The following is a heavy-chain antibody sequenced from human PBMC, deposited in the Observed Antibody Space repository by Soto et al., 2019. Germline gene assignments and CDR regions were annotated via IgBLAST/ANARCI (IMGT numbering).Heavy chain of an antibody. Sequence: GGSLRLSCAVSGFTFSSYNMHWVRQAPGKGLEWVAYISYDGSNKYYGDSVKGRFTISRDNSKKTLYLQMNSLRVEDTAVYYCAKALGELSPESYDYWGQGTPVTLSP. D-gene: IGHD3-16*02. CDR2: ISYDGSNK. V-gene: IGHV3-30*18. J-gene: IGHJ4*02. CDR1: GFTFSSYN. CDR3: AKALGELSPESYDY.